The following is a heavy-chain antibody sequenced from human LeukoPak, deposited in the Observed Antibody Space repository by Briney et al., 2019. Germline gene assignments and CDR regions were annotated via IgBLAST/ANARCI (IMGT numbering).Heavy chain of an antibody. CDR1: GFTFSSYG. CDR2: IWYDGSYT. D-gene: IGHD2-2*02. Sequence: GGSLRLSCAASGFTFSSYGMYWVRQAPGKGLEWVAVIWYDGSYTYYADSVKGRLTISRDNSKNALYLQMNSLRAEDTAVYYCAKDYCGLTSCYTLDYWGQGTLVTVSS. CDR3: AKDYCGLTSCYTLDY. V-gene: IGHV3-33*06. J-gene: IGHJ4*02.